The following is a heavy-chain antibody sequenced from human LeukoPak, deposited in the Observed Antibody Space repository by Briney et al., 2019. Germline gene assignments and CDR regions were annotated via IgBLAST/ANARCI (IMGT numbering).Heavy chain of an antibody. CDR1: GYSISSGYY. J-gene: IGHJ2*01. CDR3: ARVAKYYDFWSGSSGNWYFDL. V-gene: IGHV4-38-2*02. D-gene: IGHD3-3*01. Sequence: SETLSLTCTVSGYSISSGYYWGWIRQPPGKGLEWIGSIYHSGSTNYNPSLKSRVTISVDTSKNQFSLKLSSVTATDTAVYYCARVAKYYDFWSGSSGNWYFDLWGRGTLVTVSS. CDR2: IYHSGST.